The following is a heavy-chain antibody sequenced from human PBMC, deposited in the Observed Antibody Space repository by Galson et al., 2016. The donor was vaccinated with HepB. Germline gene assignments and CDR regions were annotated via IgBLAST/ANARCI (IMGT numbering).Heavy chain of an antibody. CDR1: GYTFTRHH. D-gene: IGHD3-22*01. V-gene: IGHV1-46*01. CDR2: ITPSNGAT. Sequence: SVKVSCKASGYTFTRHHIHWVRQAPGQGLEWMGIITPSNGATYYAQKFRGRVTMTRASSTSTVYVELSSLSSEETAVYYCARELIGSDDFDFDLWGQGTLVAVSS. CDR3: ARELIGSDDFDFDL. J-gene: IGHJ4*02.